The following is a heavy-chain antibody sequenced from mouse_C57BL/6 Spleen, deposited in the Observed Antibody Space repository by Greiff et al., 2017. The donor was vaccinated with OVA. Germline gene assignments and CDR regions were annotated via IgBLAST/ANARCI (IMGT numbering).Heavy chain of an antibody. CDR2: IYPGSGNT. CDR3: AREGDRAGWFAY. D-gene: IGHD3-1*01. Sequence: QVQLQQSGAELVRPGASVKLSCKASGYTFTDYYINWVKQRPGQGLEWIARIYPGSGNTYYNEKFKGKATLTAEKSSSTAYMQLSSLTSEDSAVYFCAREGDRAGWFAYGGQGTLVTVSA. V-gene: IGHV1-76*01. J-gene: IGHJ3*01. CDR1: GYTFTDYY.